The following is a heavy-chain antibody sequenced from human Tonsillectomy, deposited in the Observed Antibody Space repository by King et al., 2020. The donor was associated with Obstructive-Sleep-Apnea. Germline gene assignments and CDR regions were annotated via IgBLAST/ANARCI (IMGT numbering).Heavy chain of an antibody. CDR2: INPNSGGT. V-gene: IGHV1-2*04. CDR1: GYTFTDYY. CDR3: ARELSGNWNEKGLDV. Sequence: QLVQSGAEVKKPGASVKVSCKASGYTFTDYYMHWVRQAPGQGLEWMGWINPNSGGTHFAQKFQGWVTMTRDTSISSAYMELSRLKSDDTAVYYCARELSGNWNEKGLDVWGQGTTVTVSS. D-gene: IGHD1-1*01. J-gene: IGHJ6*02.